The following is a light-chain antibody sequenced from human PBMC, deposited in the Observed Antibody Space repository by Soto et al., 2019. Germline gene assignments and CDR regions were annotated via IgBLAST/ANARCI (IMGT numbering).Light chain of an antibody. Sequence: DIVMTQSPDSLAVSLGERATINCKSSQSVLYSSNNKKYLAWYQQKPGQPPKLLIYWASTRESGVPDRFSGSGSGTDFTLTISSLQAEDGAVYYCQQYYSTPYTFGQGTKLEIK. CDR2: WAS. CDR1: QSVLYSSNNKKY. V-gene: IGKV4-1*01. J-gene: IGKJ2*01. CDR3: QQYYSTPYT.